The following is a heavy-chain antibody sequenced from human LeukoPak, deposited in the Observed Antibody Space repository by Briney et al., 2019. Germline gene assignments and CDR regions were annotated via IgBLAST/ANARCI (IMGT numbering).Heavy chain of an antibody. Sequence: ASVKVSCKASGYTFTSYGISWVRQAPGQGLEWMGWISAYNGNTNYAQKLQGRVTMTTDTSTSTAYMELRSLRSDDTAVYYCARRAYNWNDPFLDYWGQGTLVTVSS. CDR3: ARRAYNWNDPFLDY. CDR2: ISAYNGNT. CDR1: GYTFTSYG. D-gene: IGHD1-20*01. J-gene: IGHJ4*02. V-gene: IGHV1-18*01.